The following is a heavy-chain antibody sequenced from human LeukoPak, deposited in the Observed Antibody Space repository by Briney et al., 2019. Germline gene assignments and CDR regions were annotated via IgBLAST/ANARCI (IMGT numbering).Heavy chain of an antibody. Sequence: SVKVSCKASGGTFSSYAISWVRQAPGQGLEWMGGIIPIFGITNYAQKFQGRVTITADKSTSTAYMEVSRLRSEDTAVYYCARGSQEVAADSGQFDYWGQGTLVTVSS. D-gene: IGHD2-15*01. CDR3: ARGSQEVAADSGQFDY. J-gene: IGHJ4*02. CDR2: IIPIFGIT. CDR1: GGTFSSYA. V-gene: IGHV1-69*10.